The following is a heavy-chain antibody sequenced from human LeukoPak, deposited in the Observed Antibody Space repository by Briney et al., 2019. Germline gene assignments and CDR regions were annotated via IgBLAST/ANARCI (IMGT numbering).Heavy chain of an antibody. D-gene: IGHD1-26*01. J-gene: IGHJ5*02. CDR2: NYYSGST. Sequence: TLSLTCTVSGGSISSSSYYWGWLRQPPGKGLGWIGRNYYSGSTYYNPSLKSRVTISVDTSKNQFSLKLSSVTAADKAVYYCARVDGSSPTLDNWFDPWGEGTLVTVSS. CDR1: GGSISSSSYY. CDR3: ARVDGSSPTLDNWFDP. V-gene: IGHV4-39*07.